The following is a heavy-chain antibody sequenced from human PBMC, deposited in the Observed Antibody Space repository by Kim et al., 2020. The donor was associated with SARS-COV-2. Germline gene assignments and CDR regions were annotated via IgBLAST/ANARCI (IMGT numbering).Heavy chain of an antibody. CDR1: GDIFSTYP. CDR3: AREQTAGFYNY. D-gene: IGHD3-9*01. Sequence: SVKVSCKASGDIFSTYPMNWVRQAPGQGLEWMGGIIPVGGTTYYAEKFQGRFTVTTDESTSTAYMELSSLKSEDTAIYYCAREQTAGFYNYWGQGTLVTVSS. CDR2: IIPVGGTT. J-gene: IGHJ4*02. V-gene: IGHV1-69*05.